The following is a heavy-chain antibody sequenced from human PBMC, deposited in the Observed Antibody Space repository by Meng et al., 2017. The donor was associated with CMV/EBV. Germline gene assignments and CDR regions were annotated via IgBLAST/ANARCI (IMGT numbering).Heavy chain of an antibody. Sequence: QVQPQQWGGGRLKPSETLSLTCAVYGGSFSGYYWSWIRQPPGKGLEWIGEINHSGSTNYNPSLKSRVTISVDTSKNQFSLKLSSVTAADTAVYYCARESMVRGEDWGQGTLVTVSS. CDR3: ARESMVRGED. V-gene: IGHV4-34*01. J-gene: IGHJ4*02. CDR1: GGSFSGYY. D-gene: IGHD3-10*01. CDR2: INHSGST.